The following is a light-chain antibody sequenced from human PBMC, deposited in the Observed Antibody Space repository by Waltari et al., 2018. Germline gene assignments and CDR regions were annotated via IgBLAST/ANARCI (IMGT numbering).Light chain of an antibody. Sequence: AIRMTQSPSSFSASTGDRVTITCRASQGISSYLAWYQQKPGKAPKLLIYAASTLQSGVPSRFSGSGSGTDFTLTISCLQSEDFATFYCQQYNTYVTFGPGTKVDIK. CDR1: QGISSY. CDR2: AAS. J-gene: IGKJ3*01. CDR3: QQYNTYVT. V-gene: IGKV1-8*01.